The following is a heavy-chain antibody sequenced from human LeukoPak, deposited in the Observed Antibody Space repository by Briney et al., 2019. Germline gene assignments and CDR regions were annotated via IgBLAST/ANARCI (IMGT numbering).Heavy chain of an antibody. CDR1: GFTFSRYW. D-gene: IGHD6-19*01. Sequence: GSLRLSCVASGFTFSRYWMSWVRQAPGKGLEWVAKIKQDGSGQYYLDSVKGRFTISRDNAKNSLYLQTNSLRAEDTAVYFCTTGYSSGWYNEGNYWGQGTLVTVSS. CDR2: IKQDGSGQ. V-gene: IGHV3-7*01. J-gene: IGHJ4*02. CDR3: TTGYSSGWYNEGNY.